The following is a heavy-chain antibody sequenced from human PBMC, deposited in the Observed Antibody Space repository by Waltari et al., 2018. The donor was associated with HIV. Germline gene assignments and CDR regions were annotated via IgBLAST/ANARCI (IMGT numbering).Heavy chain of an antibody. CDR1: GFTFSNYG. CDR2: VWYDGSNK. Sequence: QVQLVESGGGVVQPGRSLRLSCAASGFTFSNYGMYWVRQAPGKGRELVSIVWYDGSNKDYADSVKGRFIISRDNSQNTLYLQMNSLRAEDSAVYYCARLGGDTSGNWGYFDYWGQGTLVTVSS. CDR3: ARLGGDTSGNWGYFDY. V-gene: IGHV3-33*01. J-gene: IGHJ4*02. D-gene: IGHD3-22*01.